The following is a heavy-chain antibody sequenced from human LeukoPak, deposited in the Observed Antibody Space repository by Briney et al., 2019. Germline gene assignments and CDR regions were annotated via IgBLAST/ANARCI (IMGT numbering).Heavy chain of an antibody. CDR1: GFTFSSYA. CDR2: ISGSGGST. CDR3: AKWEGSHPREGLHFDY. J-gene: IGHJ4*02. D-gene: IGHD1-26*01. Sequence: GGSLRLSCAASGFTFSSYAMSWVRQAPGKGLGWVSAISGSGGSTYYADSVKGRFPISRDNSKNTLYLQMNSPRAEDTAVYYRAKWEGSHPREGLHFDYWGQGTLVTVSS. V-gene: IGHV3-23*01.